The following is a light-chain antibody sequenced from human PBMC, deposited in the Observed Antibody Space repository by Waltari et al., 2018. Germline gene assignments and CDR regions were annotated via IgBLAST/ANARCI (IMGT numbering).Light chain of an antibody. CDR2: AAS. J-gene: IGKJ4*01. CDR3: QQTYNTPLT. V-gene: IGKV1-39*01. CDR1: QNIDNF. Sequence: DIELTQSPSSLSASVGDRVTITCRESQNIDNFLSWYQQISGKAPKILISAASTLQSGVPSRFSGGGSGTDFTLTITSLQPEDFATYYCQQTYNTPLTFGGGSRVEIK.